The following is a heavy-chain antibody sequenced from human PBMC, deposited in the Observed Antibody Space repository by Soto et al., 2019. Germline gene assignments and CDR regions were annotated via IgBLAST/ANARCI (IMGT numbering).Heavy chain of an antibody. Sequence: EVQLSESGGGLVQPGGSLRLSCAASGFIFSDYAMSWVRQAPGKGLEWVSSLGGPGDDTYYADYVKGRFTISRDNSKNTMSLQMDSLRAEDTAMYYCAKDRMSRNSVWDPFDVWGQGTMVTVSS. CDR1: GFIFSDYA. V-gene: IGHV3-23*01. CDR3: AKDRMSRNSVWDPFDV. CDR2: LGGPGDDT. D-gene: IGHD4-4*01. J-gene: IGHJ3*01.